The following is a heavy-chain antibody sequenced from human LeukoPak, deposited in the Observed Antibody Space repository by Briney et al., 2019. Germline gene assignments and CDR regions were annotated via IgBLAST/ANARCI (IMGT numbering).Heavy chain of an antibody. CDR1: GFTFSYYA. D-gene: IGHD2-21*02. J-gene: IGHJ3*01. CDR2: ISSDGSDK. V-gene: IGHV3-30-3*01. CDR3: AREGTARDAFDL. Sequence: PGGSLRLSCAASGFTFSYYAMHWVRQAPGKGLEWVAFISSDGSDKYYADSMKGRFTISRDNSKNTLYLQMTSLRGEDTAMYYCAREGTARDAFDLWGQGTMVTVSS.